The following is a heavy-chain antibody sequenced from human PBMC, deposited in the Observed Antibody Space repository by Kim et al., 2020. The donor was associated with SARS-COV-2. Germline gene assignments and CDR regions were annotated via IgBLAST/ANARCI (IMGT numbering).Heavy chain of an antibody. V-gene: IGHV3-11*01. CDR3: ARESGSGSYYNV. CDR2: ISSSGTIT. Sequence: GGSLRLSCAASGFTFSDYYMSWIRQAPGKGLEWVSYISSSGTITYYADSVKGRFTISRDNAENSLFLQMNSLRAEDTALYYCARESGSGSYYNVWGQGTLVTVSS. D-gene: IGHD3-10*01. CDR1: GFTFSDYY. J-gene: IGHJ4*02.